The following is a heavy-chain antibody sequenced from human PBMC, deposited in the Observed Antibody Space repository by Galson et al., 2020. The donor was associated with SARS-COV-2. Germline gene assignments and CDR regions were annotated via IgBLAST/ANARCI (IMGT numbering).Heavy chain of an antibody. CDR3: ARDSRHYYDIQGGWDY. D-gene: IGHD3-22*01. CDR2: ISAYNGNT. J-gene: IGHJ4*02. V-gene: IGHV1-18*01. CDR1: GYTFTSYG. Sequence: ASVKVSCKASGYTFTSYGISWVRQAPGQGLEWMGWISAYNGNTNYAQKLQGRVTMTTDTSTSTAYMELRSLRSDDTAVYYCARDSRHYYDIQGGWDYWGQGTLVTVSS.